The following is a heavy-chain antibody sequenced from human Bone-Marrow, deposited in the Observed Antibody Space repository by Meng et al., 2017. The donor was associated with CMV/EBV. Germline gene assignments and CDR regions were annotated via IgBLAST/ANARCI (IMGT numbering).Heavy chain of an antibody. J-gene: IGHJ4*02. CDR2: INPNDDT. Sequence: QVQLVQSGAEVKKPGASVKVSRKASGYTVTDYYIHWVRQAPGQWLEWMGWINPNDDTNYAQNFQGRVTMTRDMSINTVYMELSRLTSDDTAVYYCARSSGWSRFDYWGLGTLVTVSS. CDR3: ARSSGWSRFDY. D-gene: IGHD6-19*01. V-gene: IGHV1-2*02. CDR1: GYTVTDYY.